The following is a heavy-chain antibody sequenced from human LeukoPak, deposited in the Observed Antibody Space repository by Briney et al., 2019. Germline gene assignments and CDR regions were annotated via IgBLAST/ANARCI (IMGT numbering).Heavy chain of an antibody. CDR2: ISSSSSVI. CDR3: ARESWARYYYYGMDV. J-gene: IGHJ6*02. CDR1: GFTFNSYS. D-gene: IGHD3-16*01. V-gene: IGHV3-48*01. Sequence: PGGSLRLSCAASGFTFNSYSMSWVRQAPGKGLEWVSYISSSSSVISYGDSVRGRFTISRDNAKKSVYLQMNSLRAEDTAVYYCARESWARYYYYGMDVWGQGTTVTVSS.